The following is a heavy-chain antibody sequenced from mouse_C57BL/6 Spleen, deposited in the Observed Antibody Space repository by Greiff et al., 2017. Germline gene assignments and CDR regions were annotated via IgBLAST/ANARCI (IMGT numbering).Heavy chain of an antibody. CDR2: ISGGGGNT. CDR3: ARHEGGAMDY. J-gene: IGHJ4*01. Sequence: EVHLVESGGGLVKPGGSLKLSCAASGFTFSSYTMSWVRQTPEKRLEWVATISGGGGNTYYPDSVKGRFTISRDNAKNTLYLQMSSLRSEDTALYYCARHEGGAMDYWGQGTSVTVSS. V-gene: IGHV5-9*01. CDR1: GFTFSSYT.